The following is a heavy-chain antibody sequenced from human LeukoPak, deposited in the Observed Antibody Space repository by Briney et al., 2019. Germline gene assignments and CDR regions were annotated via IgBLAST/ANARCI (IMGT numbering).Heavy chain of an antibody. D-gene: IGHD1-14*01. CDR3: ARVIFDRVSQNYYYYMDV. V-gene: IGHV4-30-4*08. Sequence: PSETLSLTCTVSGGSISSGDYYWSWIRQPPGKGLEWIAYIYYTGRTYYNPSLKTRLAISVDTSKNQFSLKLSSVTAADTAVYYCARVIFDRVSQNYYYYMDVWGKGTTVTVSS. J-gene: IGHJ6*03. CDR1: GGSISSGDYY. CDR2: IYYTGRT.